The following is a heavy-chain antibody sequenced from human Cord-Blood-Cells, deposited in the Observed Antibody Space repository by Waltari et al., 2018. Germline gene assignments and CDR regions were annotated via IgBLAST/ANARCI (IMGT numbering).Heavy chain of an antibody. CDR1: GGSISSSSYY. CDR3: ARPRGSYYAFDI. Sequence: QLQLQESCPGLVTPSETLSLTCTVPGGSISSSSYYWGWIRQPPGKGLEWIGSIYYSGSTYYNPSLKSRVTISVDTSKNQFSLKLSSVTAADTAVYYCARPRGSYYAFDIWGQGTMVTVSS. J-gene: IGHJ3*02. D-gene: IGHD1-26*01. V-gene: IGHV4-39*01. CDR2: IYYSGST.